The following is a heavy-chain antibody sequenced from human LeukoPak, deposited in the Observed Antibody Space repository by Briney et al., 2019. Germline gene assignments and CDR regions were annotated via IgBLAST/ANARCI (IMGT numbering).Heavy chain of an antibody. J-gene: IGHJ4*02. CDR2: INSDGSSR. Sequence: GGSLTLSCAASGFTFTRYWMHWVRQAPGKGLVWVSRINSDGSSRSYADSVKGRFTISRDNAKDTMYLRMNSLRAEDTAVYYCARVGSSRERDYWGQGTLVTVSS. V-gene: IGHV3-74*01. CDR1: GFTFTRYW. CDR3: ARVGSSRERDY. D-gene: IGHD6-13*01.